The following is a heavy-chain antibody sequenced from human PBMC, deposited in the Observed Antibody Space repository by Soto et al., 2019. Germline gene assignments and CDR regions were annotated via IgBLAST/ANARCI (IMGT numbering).Heavy chain of an antibody. V-gene: IGHV3-9*01. CDR3: AKDGRSRAVYYYYYMVV. J-gene: IGHJ6*03. CDR2: INWNSGSI. Sequence: EVHLVESGGGLVQPGRSLRLSCAASGFTFDDYAMHWVRQAPGKGLEWVSGINWNSGSIGYADSVKGRFTISRDNTKNSLYLQINDLTPEDTSLYYCAKDGRSRAVYYYYYMVVWGKGTTVTVSS. D-gene: IGHD6-25*01. CDR1: GFTFDDYA.